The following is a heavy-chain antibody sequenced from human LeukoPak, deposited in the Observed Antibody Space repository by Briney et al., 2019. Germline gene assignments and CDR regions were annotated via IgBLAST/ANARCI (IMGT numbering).Heavy chain of an antibody. V-gene: IGHV1-8*01. Sequence: ASVKVSCKASGYTVTSYDINWLRQATGQGLEWMGWMNPNSGNTGYAQKFQGRVTMTRNTSISTAYMELSSLRSEDTAVYYCARVFVGNWSYYYYMDVWGKGTTVTVSS. CDR1: GYTVTSYD. CDR3: ARVFVGNWSYYYYMDV. D-gene: IGHD1-1*01. J-gene: IGHJ6*03. CDR2: MNPNSGNT.